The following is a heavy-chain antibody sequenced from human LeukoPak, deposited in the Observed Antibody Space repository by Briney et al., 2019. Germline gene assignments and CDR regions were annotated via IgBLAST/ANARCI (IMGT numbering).Heavy chain of an antibody. D-gene: IGHD6-13*01. CDR1: GYTFTSYD. V-gene: IGHV1-8*01. Sequence: GASVKVSCKASGYTFTSYDINWVRQATGQGLEWIGWMNPNNGNTGYAQKFQGRVTMTRNTSMSTAYMELSSLRSEDTAVYYCARGGSIAAAVYYYYMDVWGKGTTVTVSS. CDR2: MNPNNGNT. J-gene: IGHJ6*03. CDR3: ARGGSIAAAVYYYYMDV.